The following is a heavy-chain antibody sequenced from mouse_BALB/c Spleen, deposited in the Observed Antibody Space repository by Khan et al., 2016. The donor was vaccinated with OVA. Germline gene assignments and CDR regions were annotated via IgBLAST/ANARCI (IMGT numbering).Heavy chain of an antibody. CDR2: ISYSGNT. Sequence: VQLQQSGPGLVKPSQSLSLTCTVTGYSITSDYAWNWIRQFPGNKLEWMGFISYSGNTKYNPSLKSRISITRDTSENQFFLQLNSVTTEDTATDYCARVYGGDFDYWGQGTTLTVSS. CDR1: GYSITSDYA. V-gene: IGHV3-2*02. CDR3: ARVYGGDFDY. J-gene: IGHJ2*01. D-gene: IGHD1-1*01.